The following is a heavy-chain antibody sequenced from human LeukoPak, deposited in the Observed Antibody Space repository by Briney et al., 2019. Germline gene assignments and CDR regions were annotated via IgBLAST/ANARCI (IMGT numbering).Heavy chain of an antibody. J-gene: IGHJ4*02. V-gene: IGHV4-34*01. D-gene: IGHD6-13*01. Sequence: SETLSLTCAVYGGSFSGYYWSWIRQPPGKGLEWIGEINHSGSTNYNPSLKSRVTISVDTSKNQFSLKLSSVTAADTAVYYCASIAAAGLDFDYWGQGTLVTVSS. CDR3: ASIAAAGLDFDY. CDR2: INHSGST. CDR1: GGSFSGYY.